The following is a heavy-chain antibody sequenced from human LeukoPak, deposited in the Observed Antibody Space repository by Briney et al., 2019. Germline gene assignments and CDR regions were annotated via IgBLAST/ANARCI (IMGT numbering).Heavy chain of an antibody. J-gene: IGHJ3*02. CDR2: IGTAGDT. Sequence: GGSLRLSCAASGFTFSSYEMHWVRQAPGKGLEWVSAIGTAGDTYYPGSVKGRFTISRENAKNSLYLQMNSLRAGDTAVYYCARSYDDGAFDIWGQGTMVTVSS. D-gene: IGHD5-12*01. V-gene: IGHV3-13*01. CDR3: ARSYDDGAFDI. CDR1: GFTFSSYE.